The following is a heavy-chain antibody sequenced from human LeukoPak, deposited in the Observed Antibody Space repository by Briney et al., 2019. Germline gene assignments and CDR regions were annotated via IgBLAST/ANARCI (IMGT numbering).Heavy chain of an antibody. D-gene: IGHD3-16*01. Sequence: GGSLRLSCAASGFTFSSYGMHWVRQAPGKGLEWVANIKQDGSEKYYVDSVKGRFTISRDNAKNSLYLQMNSLRAEDTVVYYCTRDIPFGGYWGQGTLVTVSS. J-gene: IGHJ4*02. CDR2: IKQDGSEK. CDR1: GFTFSSYG. V-gene: IGHV3-7*03. CDR3: TRDIPFGGY.